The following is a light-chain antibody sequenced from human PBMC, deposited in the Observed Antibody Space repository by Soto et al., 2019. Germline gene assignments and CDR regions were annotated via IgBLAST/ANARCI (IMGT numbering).Light chain of an antibody. V-gene: IGKV3-20*01. J-gene: IGKJ3*01. CDR2: AAS. Sequence: EIVLTQSPGTLSLSLGERATLSCRASQSVSVNSLAWYQQKGGQAPRLLIYAASTRATGVPDRFSGTGSGTVFALTISRLETDVSALYYCQKYGASPFTFGPGTKVDIK. CDR1: QSVSVNS. CDR3: QKYGASPFT.